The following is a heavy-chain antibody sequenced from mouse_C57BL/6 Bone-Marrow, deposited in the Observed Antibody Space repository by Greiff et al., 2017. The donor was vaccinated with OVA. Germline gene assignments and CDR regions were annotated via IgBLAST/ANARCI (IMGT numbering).Heavy chain of an antibody. V-gene: IGHV1-64*01. CDR3: ARGGLYAMDY. Sequence: QVQLQQPGAELVKPGASVKLSCKASGYTFTSYWMHWVKQRPGQGLEWIGMIHPNSGSTNYNAKFKSKATLTVDKSSSTAYMQLSSLTSEDSAVYYCARGGLYAMDYWGQGTSVTVSS. J-gene: IGHJ4*01. CDR2: IHPNSGST. CDR1: GYTFTSYW.